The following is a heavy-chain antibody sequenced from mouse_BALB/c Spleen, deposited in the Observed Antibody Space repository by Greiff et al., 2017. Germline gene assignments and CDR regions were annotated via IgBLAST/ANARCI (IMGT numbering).Heavy chain of an antibody. D-gene: IGHD2-4*01. CDR2: ISDGGSYT. V-gene: IGHV5-4*02. CDR1: GFTFSDYY. Sequence: EVKLVESGGGLVKPGGSLKLSCAASGFTFSDYYMYWVRQTPEKRLEWVATISDGGSYTYYPDSVKGRFTISRDNAKNNLYLQMSSLKSEDTAMYCCARSYDYDGDWFAYWGQGTLVTVSA. J-gene: IGHJ3*01. CDR3: ARSYDYDGDWFAY.